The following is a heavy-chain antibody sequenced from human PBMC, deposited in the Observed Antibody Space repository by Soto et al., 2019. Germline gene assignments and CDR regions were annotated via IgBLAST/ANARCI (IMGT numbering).Heavy chain of an antibody. CDR1: GYTFTSYA. D-gene: IGHD2-2*01. CDR2: INAGNGNT. CDR3: ATYSYCSSTSCYRGAFDI. J-gene: IGHJ3*02. V-gene: IGHV1-3*01. Sequence: QVQLVQSGAEVKKPGASVKVSCKASGYTFTSYAMHWVRQAPGQRLEWMGWINAGNGNTKYSQKFQGRVTSTRDTSGSKAYMELSSLRSEDTAVYYCATYSYCSSTSCYRGAFDIWGQGTMVTVSS.